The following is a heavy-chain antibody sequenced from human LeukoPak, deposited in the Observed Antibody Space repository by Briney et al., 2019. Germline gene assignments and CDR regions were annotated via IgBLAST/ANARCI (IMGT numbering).Heavy chain of an antibody. V-gene: IGHV4-34*01. J-gene: IGHJ4*02. CDR2: INHSGST. CDR3: ARKQGGTMYDV. CDR1: GGSFSGYY. D-gene: IGHD1-7*01. Sequence: SETLSLTCAVYGGSFSGYYWSWIRQPPGKGLEWIGEINHSGSTNYNPSLKSRVTMSVDTSKNQFSLKLSSVTAADTAVYYCARKQGGTMYDVWGQGTQVTVSS.